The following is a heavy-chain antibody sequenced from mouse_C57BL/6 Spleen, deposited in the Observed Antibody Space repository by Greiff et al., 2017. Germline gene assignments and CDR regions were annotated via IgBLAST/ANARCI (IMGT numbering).Heavy chain of an antibody. CDR3: ARDMMVTTFDY. Sequence: EVQGVESGGGLVKPGGSLKLSCAASGFTFSSYAMSWVRQTPEKRLAWVATISDGGSYTYYPDNVKGRFTISRDNAKNNLYLQMSHLKSEDTAMYYCARDMMVTTFDYWGQGTTLTVSS. CDR1: GFTFSSYA. CDR2: ISDGGSYT. V-gene: IGHV5-4*01. D-gene: IGHD2-3*01. J-gene: IGHJ2*01.